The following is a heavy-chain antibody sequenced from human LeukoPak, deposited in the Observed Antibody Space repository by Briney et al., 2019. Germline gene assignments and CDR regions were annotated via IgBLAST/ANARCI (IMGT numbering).Heavy chain of an antibody. Sequence: ASVKVSCKASGYTFTSYYMHWVRQAPGQGPEWMGIINPSGGSTSHAQKFQGRVTMTRDTSTSTVYMELSSLRSEDTAVYYCARDESSSGWYRSNWFDPWGQGTLVTVSS. V-gene: IGHV1-46*01. CDR2: INPSGGST. CDR3: ARDESSSGWYRSNWFDP. CDR1: GYTFTSYY. J-gene: IGHJ5*02. D-gene: IGHD6-19*01.